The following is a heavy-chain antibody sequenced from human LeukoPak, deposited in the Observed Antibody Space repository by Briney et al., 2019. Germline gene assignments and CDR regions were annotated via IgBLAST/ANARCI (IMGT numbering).Heavy chain of an antibody. CDR3: ARELAARTGRVCPWFDP. V-gene: IGHV3-30-3*01. Sequence: GRSLRLSCAASGFTFSSYAMHWVHQAPGKGLEWVAVISYDGSNKYYADSVKGRFTISRDNSKNTLYLQMNSLRAEDTAVYYCARELAARTGRVCPWFDPWGQGTLVTVSS. CDR2: ISYDGSNK. J-gene: IGHJ5*02. D-gene: IGHD6-6*01. CDR1: GFTFSSYA.